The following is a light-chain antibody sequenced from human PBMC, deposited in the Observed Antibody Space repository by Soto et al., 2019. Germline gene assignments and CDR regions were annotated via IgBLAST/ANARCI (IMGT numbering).Light chain of an antibody. V-gene: IGKV1-5*03. J-gene: IGKJ1*01. CDR1: QSISSW. CDR3: QPYNIYPWT. CDR2: KAY. Sequence: DIQMTQSPSTLCAAVGGRVTVTCRASQSISSWLSWFQQKPGKSAKLLIYKAYNLESGVTSRFRGSGSGTEFTITISSLQPDDFATYYCQPYNIYPWTVGPGTKVEIK.